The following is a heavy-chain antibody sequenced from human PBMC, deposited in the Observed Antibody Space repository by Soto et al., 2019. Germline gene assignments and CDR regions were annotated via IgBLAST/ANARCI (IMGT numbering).Heavy chain of an antibody. CDR1: GYSFTNYG. J-gene: IGHJ6*03. D-gene: IGHD6-19*01. V-gene: IGHV1-18*01. CDR2: FSAYNGDT. CDR3: ARDRGVAPPVAGNTHYYYYMDV. Sequence: ASVKVSCKASGYSFTNYGITWVRQAPGQGFEWMGWFSAYNGDTNYAQKLQGRVTMTTDASTSTAYLELRSLRSDDTAVYYCARDRGVAPPVAGNTHYYYYMDVWGKGTTVTVSS.